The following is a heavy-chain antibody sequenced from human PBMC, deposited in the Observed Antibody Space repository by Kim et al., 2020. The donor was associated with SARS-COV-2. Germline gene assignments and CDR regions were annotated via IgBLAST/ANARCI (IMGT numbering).Heavy chain of an antibody. V-gene: IGHV3-7*03. J-gene: IGHJ4*02. CDR3: ARAWGAGAVDY. CDR2: INEDESEK. CDR1: GFTFSNSW. D-gene: IGHD1-26*01. Sequence: GGSLRLSCAASGFTFSNSWMSWVRQAPGKGLEWVANINEDESEKYYVDSMKGRFTISRDNAKNSLYLQMNSLTAEDTAVYYCARAWGAGAVDYWGQGTLVTVSS.